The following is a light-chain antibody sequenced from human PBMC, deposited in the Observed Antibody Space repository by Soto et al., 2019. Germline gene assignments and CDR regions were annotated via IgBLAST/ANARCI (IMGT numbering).Light chain of an antibody. CDR1: QSVSLS. CDR3: QQRSNWPPIT. Sequence: EIVLTQSPATLSLSPGGRATLSCSASQSVSLSLAWYQQKPGQAPWLLIYDASKRASGFPARLSGSGSGTDLTLTISGLEPEDFAVYYCQQRSNWPPITFGQGTRLEIK. CDR2: DAS. J-gene: IGKJ5*01. V-gene: IGKV3-11*01.